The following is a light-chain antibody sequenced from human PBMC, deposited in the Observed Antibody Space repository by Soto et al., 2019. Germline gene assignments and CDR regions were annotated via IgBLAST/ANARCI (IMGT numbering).Light chain of an antibody. CDR2: GAS. CDR3: QQYNDGLT. CDR1: QSVSSN. Sequence: EILMTASPSTVSLSRVGIYNLSSRASQSVSSNLAWYQQKPGQAPRLLIYGASTRATGIPARFSGSGSGTEFTLTISSLQSEDFAVYFCQQYNDGLTFGGGTKVDIK. J-gene: IGKJ4*01. V-gene: IGKV3-15*01.